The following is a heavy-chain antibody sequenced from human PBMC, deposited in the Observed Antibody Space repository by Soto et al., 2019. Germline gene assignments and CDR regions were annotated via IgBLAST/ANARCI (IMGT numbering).Heavy chain of an antibody. CDR3: ARAQRVYCSSTSCLNWFDP. Sequence: PAETLSLTCTVSGCSISSYYWSWIRQPPGKGLEWIGYIYYSGSTNYNPSLKSRVTISVDTSKNQFSLKLSSVTAADTAVYYCARAQRVYCSSTSCLNWFDPWGKGTLVTVSS. J-gene: IGHJ5*02. CDR2: IYYSGST. CDR1: GCSISSYY. D-gene: IGHD2-2*01. V-gene: IGHV4-59*01.